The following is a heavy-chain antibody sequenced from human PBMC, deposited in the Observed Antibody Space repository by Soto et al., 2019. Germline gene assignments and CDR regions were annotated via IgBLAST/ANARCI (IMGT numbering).Heavy chain of an antibody. Sequence: EVQLVESGGGLVQPGGSLRLSCAASGFTFSSYWMHWVRQAPGKGLVWVSRINSDGSSISYADFVKGRCTISRDNAKNTLYLQMTSLRAEDTAVYYCARGGYCSGGICYSSYYGMDVWGQGTTVTVSS. J-gene: IGHJ6*02. CDR3: ARGGYCSGGICYSSYYGMDV. D-gene: IGHD2-15*01. V-gene: IGHV3-74*01. CDR2: INSDGSSI. CDR1: GFTFSSYW.